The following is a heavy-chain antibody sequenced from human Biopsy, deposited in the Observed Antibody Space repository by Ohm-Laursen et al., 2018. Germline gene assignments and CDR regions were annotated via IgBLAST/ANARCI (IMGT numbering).Heavy chain of an antibody. V-gene: IGHV1-2*02. Sequence: ASVKVSCKASSYTFTNHNIHWMRQTPGQGLEWLGYINCKTGATNYAQKFQGTVTMTRDTSISTAYLALGSLRSADTAIYYCARDPLNGHKHFDYWGQGSLVTVSS. D-gene: IGHD2-8*01. J-gene: IGHJ4*02. CDR2: INCKTGAT. CDR3: ARDPLNGHKHFDY. CDR1: SYTFTNHN.